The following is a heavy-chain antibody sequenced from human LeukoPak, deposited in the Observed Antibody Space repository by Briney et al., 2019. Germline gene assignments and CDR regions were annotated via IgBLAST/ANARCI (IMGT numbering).Heavy chain of an antibody. CDR2: MIPNSGNT. CDR1: GYTFTSYD. J-gene: IGHJ6*02. V-gene: IGHV1-8*01. D-gene: IGHD3-3*01. Sequence: RASVNASCKASGYTFTSYDINWVRQATGQGLEWMGWMIPNSGNTGYAQKFQGRVTMTRNTSISTAYMELSSLRSEDTAVYYCARGSGDTIFGVVSYGMDVWGQGTTVTVSS. CDR3: ARGSGDTIFGVVSYGMDV.